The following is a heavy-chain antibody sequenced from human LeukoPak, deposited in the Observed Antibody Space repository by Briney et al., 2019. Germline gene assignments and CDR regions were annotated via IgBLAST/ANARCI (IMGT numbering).Heavy chain of an antibody. V-gene: IGHV3-33*01. CDR2: IWYDGSNK. CDR1: GFTFSRFG. J-gene: IGHJ4*02. CDR3: ARDYYYDSSGYWDYYFDY. Sequence: GRSLRLSCAASGFTFSRFGMHWVRQAPGKGLEWVAVIWYDGSNKYYADSVKGRFTISRDNSKNTLYLELNSLRAEDTAVYYCARDYYYDSSGYWDYYFDYWGQGTLVSVSS. D-gene: IGHD3-22*01.